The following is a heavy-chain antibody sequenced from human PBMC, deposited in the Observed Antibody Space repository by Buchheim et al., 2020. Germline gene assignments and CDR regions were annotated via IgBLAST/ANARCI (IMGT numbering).Heavy chain of an antibody. J-gene: IGHJ6*02. CDR1: GGSISSSNW. CDR3: AREEGHYYDSSGSGYGMDV. D-gene: IGHD3-22*01. Sequence: QVQLQESGPGLVKPSGTLSLTCAVSGGSISSSNWWSWVRQPPGKGLEWIGEIYHSGSTNYNPSLKSRVTISVDKSKNQFSLKLSSVTAADTAVYYCAREEGHYYDSSGSGYGMDVWGQGTTITVSS. V-gene: IGHV4-4*02. CDR2: IYHSGST.